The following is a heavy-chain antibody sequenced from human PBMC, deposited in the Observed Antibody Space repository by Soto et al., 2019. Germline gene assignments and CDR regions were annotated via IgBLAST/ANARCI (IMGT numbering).Heavy chain of an antibody. D-gene: IGHD2-15*01. CDR3: AREGVAAPYYYYGMDV. V-gene: IGHV4-59*01. Sequence: SETLSLTCTVSGDSIRSYYWSWIRQPPGKGLEWIGYISYTGSTHYNPSLKSRVTISADTSKNQFSLKLSSVTTADTALYYCAREGVAAPYYYYGMDVWGQGSTVTVSS. J-gene: IGHJ6*02. CDR1: GDSIRSYY. CDR2: ISYTGST.